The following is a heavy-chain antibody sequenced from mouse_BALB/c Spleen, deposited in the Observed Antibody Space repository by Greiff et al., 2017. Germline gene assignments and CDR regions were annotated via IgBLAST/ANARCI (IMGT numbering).Heavy chain of an antibody. Sequence: EVKLVESGGGLVQPGGSRKLSCAASGFTFSSFGMHWVRQAPEKGLEWVAYISSGSSTIYYADTVKGRVTISRDNPKNTLFLQMTSLRSEDTAMYYCARTYDYDSYYAMDYWGQGTSVTVSS. J-gene: IGHJ4*01. CDR3: ARTYDYDSYYAMDY. CDR1: GFTFSSFG. D-gene: IGHD2-4*01. CDR2: ISSGSSTI. V-gene: IGHV5-17*02.